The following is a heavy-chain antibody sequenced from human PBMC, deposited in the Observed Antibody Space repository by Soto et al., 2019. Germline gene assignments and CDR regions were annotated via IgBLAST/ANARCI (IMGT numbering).Heavy chain of an antibody. CDR3: TRXLGXXFXPGKTRYYAMDV. CDR2: LIPVFGSP. V-gene: IGHV1-69*01. CDR1: GGTFSKDA. D-gene: IGHD1-1*01. J-gene: IGHJ6*02. Sequence: QVQLVQSGAEVKKPGSSVTVSCKTSGGTFSKDAINWVRQAPGQGLEWMGLLIPVFGSPIYAQKFQGRIRITADESTSTAFMDLSSLRSEDTAVYYCTRXLGXXFXPGKTRYYAMDVWGQGTTVSVSS.